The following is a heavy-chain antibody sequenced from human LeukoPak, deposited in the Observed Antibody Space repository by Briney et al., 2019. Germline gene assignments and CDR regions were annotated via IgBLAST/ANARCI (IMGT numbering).Heavy chain of an antibody. V-gene: IGHV1-2*02. CDR3: ASLMVAQDY. J-gene: IGHJ4*02. D-gene: IGHD2-15*01. CDR1: GGTFSSYA. CDR2: INPNSGGT. Sequence: ASVKVSCKASGGTFSSYAISWVRQAPGQGLEWMGWINPNSGGTNYAQKFQGRITMTRDKSISTAYMELSRLRSDDTAVYYCASLMVAQDYWGQGTLVTVSS.